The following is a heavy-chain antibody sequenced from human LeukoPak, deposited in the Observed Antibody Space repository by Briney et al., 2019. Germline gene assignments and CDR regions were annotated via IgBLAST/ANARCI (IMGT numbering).Heavy chain of an antibody. J-gene: IGHJ4*02. CDR2: ITRTSGTI. Sequence: ETLSLTCAVYGGSFSSYSMNWVRQAPGKGLEWVSYITRTSGTIYYADSVEGRFTISRDNARNSLYLQMNSLRAEDTAVYYCVRDPNALDYWGQGTLVTVSS. V-gene: IGHV3-48*01. CDR3: VRDPNALDY. CDR1: GGSFSSYS.